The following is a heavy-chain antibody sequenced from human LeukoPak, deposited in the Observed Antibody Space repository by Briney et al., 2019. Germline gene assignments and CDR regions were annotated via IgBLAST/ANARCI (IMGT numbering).Heavy chain of an antibody. CDR2: IRYDGSNK. D-gene: IGHD3-10*02. V-gene: IGHV3-30*02. CDR1: GFTFSSYG. CDR3: AKAEGPIYGGYYYYMDV. Sequence: GGSLRLSCAASGFTFSSYGMHWVRQAPGKGLEWVAFIRYDGSNKYYADSVKGRFTISRDNSKYTLYLQMNSLRAEDTAVYYCAKAEGPIYGGYYYYMDVWGKGTTVTVSS. J-gene: IGHJ6*03.